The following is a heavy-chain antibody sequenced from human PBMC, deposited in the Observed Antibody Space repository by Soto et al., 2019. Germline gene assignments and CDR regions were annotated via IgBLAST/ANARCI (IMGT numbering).Heavy chain of an antibody. V-gene: IGHV3-21*01. CDR1: GFTFSSYS. D-gene: IGHD4-17*01. CDR3: ARADYGGNSGFDY. J-gene: IGHJ4*02. CDR2: ISSSSSYI. Sequence: GGSLRLSCAASGFTFSSYSMNWVRQAPGKGLEWVSSISSSSSYIYYADSVKGRFTISRDNAKNSLYLQMNSLRAEDTAVYYCARADYGGNSGFDYWGQGTLVTVSS.